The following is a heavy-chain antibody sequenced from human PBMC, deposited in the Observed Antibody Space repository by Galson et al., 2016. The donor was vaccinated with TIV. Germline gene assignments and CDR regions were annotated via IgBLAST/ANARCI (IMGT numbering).Heavy chain of an antibody. CDR3: MREGSTVTMHHYFGMDV. J-gene: IGHJ6*02. CDR1: GYSIKSGYY. Sequence: ETLSLTCDVSGYSIKSGYYWGWIRQPPGKELQWIGSIYESGTTYSNPSLKSRLTLSVDTSKNQFSLKLSSVTASDTAVYYCMREGSTVTMHHYFGMDVWGQGTSVTVSS. D-gene: IGHD4-17*01. V-gene: IGHV4-38-2*02. CDR2: IYESGTT.